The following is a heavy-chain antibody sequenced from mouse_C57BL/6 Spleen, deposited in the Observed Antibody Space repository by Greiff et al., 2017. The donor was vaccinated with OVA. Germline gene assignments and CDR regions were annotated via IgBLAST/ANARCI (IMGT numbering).Heavy chain of an antibody. D-gene: IGHD2-1*01. CDR1: GYTFTSYW. Sequence: QVQLQQPGAELVRPGSSVKLSCKASGYTFTSYWMHWVKQRPIQGLEWIGNIDPSDSETHYNQKFKDKATLTVDKSSSTAYIQLSSLTSEDSAVYYCARRGIYYGNYGAMDYWGQGTSVTVSS. J-gene: IGHJ4*01. V-gene: IGHV1-52*01. CDR2: IDPSDSET. CDR3: ARRGIYYGNYGAMDY.